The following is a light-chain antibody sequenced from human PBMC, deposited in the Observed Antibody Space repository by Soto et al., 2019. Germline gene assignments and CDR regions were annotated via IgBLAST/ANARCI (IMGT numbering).Light chain of an antibody. Sequence: EVGWTQSQGTLSLSPGEGATLSCRASQSISSSLAWYQQKPGQPPRLLIYGASTRATGIPARFTGSGSGTEFTLTISSLQFDDSAVYYCQPYNNWWPFGQGTKVAIK. CDR2: GAS. CDR1: QSISSS. CDR3: QPYNNWWP. V-gene: IGKV3-15*01. J-gene: IGKJ1*01.